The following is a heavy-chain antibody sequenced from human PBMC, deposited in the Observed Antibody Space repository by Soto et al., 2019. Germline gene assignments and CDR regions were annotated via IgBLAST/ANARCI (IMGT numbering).Heavy chain of an antibody. CDR3: AKGPSYGYFLHWFDP. Sequence: PGGSLRLSCAASGFTFSGYGMHWVRQAPGKGLEWVAVISYDGSNKYYADSVKGRFTISRDNSKNTLYLQMNSLRAEDTAVYYCAKGPSYGYFLHWFDPWGQGTLVTVSS. V-gene: IGHV3-30*18. J-gene: IGHJ5*02. CDR1: GFTFSGYG. CDR2: ISYDGSNK. D-gene: IGHD5-18*01.